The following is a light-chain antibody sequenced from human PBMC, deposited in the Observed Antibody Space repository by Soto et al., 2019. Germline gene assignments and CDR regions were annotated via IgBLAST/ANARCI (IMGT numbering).Light chain of an antibody. CDR2: GDS. CDR1: NIGSKS. Sequence: SSELTQPPSVSVAPGQTARITCGGNNIGSKSVHWYQQKPGQAPVLVVYGDSDRPAGIPDRFSGSNSGNTATLPISRVEAGDEADYYCQVWDSSSGHPVVFGGGTKLTVL. CDR3: QVWDSSSGHPVV. J-gene: IGLJ2*01. V-gene: IGLV3-21*02.